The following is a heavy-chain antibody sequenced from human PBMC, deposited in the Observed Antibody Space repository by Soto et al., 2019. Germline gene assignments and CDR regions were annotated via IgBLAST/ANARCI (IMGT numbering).Heavy chain of an antibody. V-gene: IGHV4-31*03. D-gene: IGHD1-26*01. CDR1: GASMSRGGYY. J-gene: IGHJ4*02. Sequence: SETVSLTCTVSGASMSRGGYYWGWVRQTPGEGLEWIGYTSYTGETFYDPSLKSRITISSDKSRNQFSLRLSSVTATDMAVYYCARTRVGASSSSDFWGQGTLVTVSS. CDR2: TSYTGET. CDR3: ARTRVGASSSSDF.